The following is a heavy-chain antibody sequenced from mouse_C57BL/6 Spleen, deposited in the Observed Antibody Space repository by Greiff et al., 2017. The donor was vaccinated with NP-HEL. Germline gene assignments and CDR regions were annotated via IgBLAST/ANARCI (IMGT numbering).Heavy chain of an antibody. V-gene: IGHV1-66*01. CDR1: GYSFTSYY. D-gene: IGHD2-4*01. J-gene: IGHJ3*01. CDR3: ARKVDYDEGAFAY. CDR2: IYPGSGTT. Sequence: QVQLQQSGPELVKPGASVKISCKASGYSFTSYYIHWVKQRPGQGLEWIGWIYPGSGTTKYNEKFKGKATLTADTSSSTAYMQLSSLTSEDSAVYYCARKVDYDEGAFAYWGQGTLVTVSA.